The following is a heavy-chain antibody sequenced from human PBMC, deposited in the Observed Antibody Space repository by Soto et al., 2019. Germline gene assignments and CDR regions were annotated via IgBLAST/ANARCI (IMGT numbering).Heavy chain of an antibody. CDR2: IYWDDYK. D-gene: IGHD6-19*01. CDR3: AHRGYLRAGRQWVWFDP. J-gene: IGHJ5*02. V-gene: IGHV2-5*02. CDR1: GFSLSTSGVG. Sequence: QITLEESGPTLVKPTQTLTLTCTFSGFSLSTSGVGVGWIRQSPGKALEWLAVIYWDDYKRYTPSLNSRLTITKDTSKPQVVLTMTNMDPVDTATYYCAHRGYLRAGRQWVWFDPWGQGTLVTVSS.